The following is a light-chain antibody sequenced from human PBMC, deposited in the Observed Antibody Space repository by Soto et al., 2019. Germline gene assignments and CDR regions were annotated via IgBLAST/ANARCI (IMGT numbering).Light chain of an antibody. Sequence: QSALTQPASVSGSPGQSITISCTGTSRDVGGYNSVSWYQQHPGKAPKLMIYEVTNRPSGVSNRFSGSESGNTASLTISGLQAEDEADYYCSSYTSGSALYVFGTGTKLTVL. J-gene: IGLJ1*01. CDR2: EVT. CDR1: SRDVGGYNS. V-gene: IGLV2-14*01. CDR3: SSYTSGSALYV.